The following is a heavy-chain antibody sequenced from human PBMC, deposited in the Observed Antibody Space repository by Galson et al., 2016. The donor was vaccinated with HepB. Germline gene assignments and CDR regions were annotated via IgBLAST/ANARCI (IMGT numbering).Heavy chain of an antibody. D-gene: IGHD2-2*01. CDR2: IYPGDSDT. J-gene: IGHJ6*02. V-gene: IGHV5-51*01. Sequence: QSGAEVKKPGESLKISCKGSGYSFTRYWIGWVRQMPGKGLEWMGIIYPGDSDTRYSPSFQGQVTISADKSISTAYLQWSSLKASDTAMYYCARAGRPDMVVVPALDHLPYYYYGMDVWGRGTTVTVSS. CDR3: ARAGRPDMVVVPALDHLPYYYYGMDV. CDR1: GYSFTRYW.